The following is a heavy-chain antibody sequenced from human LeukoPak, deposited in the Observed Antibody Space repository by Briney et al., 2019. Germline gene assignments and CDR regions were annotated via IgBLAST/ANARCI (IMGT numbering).Heavy chain of an antibody. Sequence: ASVKVSCKASGYTFTSYGISWVRQAPGQGLEWMGWISAYNGNTNYAQKFQGRVTMTRDTSTSTVYMELSSLRSEDTAVYYCARDGPRGYSYGYNAFDIWGQGTMVTVSS. D-gene: IGHD5-18*01. V-gene: IGHV1-18*01. J-gene: IGHJ3*02. CDR2: ISAYNGNT. CDR3: ARDGPRGYSYGYNAFDI. CDR1: GYTFTSYG.